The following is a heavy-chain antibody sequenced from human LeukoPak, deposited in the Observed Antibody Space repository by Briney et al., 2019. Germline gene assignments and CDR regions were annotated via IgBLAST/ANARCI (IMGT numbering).Heavy chain of an antibody. D-gene: IGHD3-10*01. J-gene: IGHJ5*01. V-gene: IGHV3-23*01. CDR2: ISTNGAGT. CDR3: VKYYGSGKRWFDS. Sequence: GGSLRLSCAASGFTFSSYPMTWVRQAPGKGLEWVSSISTNGAGTYYPDSVKGGFSISRDNYKNTLYLQMNSLRDADTAVYYCVKYYGSGKRWFDSWGQGTLVTVSS. CDR1: GFTFSSYP.